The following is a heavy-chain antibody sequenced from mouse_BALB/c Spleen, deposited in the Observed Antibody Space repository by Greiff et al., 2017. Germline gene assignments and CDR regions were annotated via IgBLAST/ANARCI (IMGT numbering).Heavy chain of an antibody. CDR2: IYPGDGDT. CDR1: GYAFSSSW. CDR3: ARCDYSWFAY. J-gene: IGHJ3*01. D-gene: IGHD2-4*01. V-gene: IGHV1-82*01. Sequence: QVQLQQSGPELVKPGASVKISCKASGYAFSSSWMNWVKQRPGQGLEWIGRIYPGDGDTNYNGKFKGKATLTADKSSSTAYMQLSSLTSVDSAVYFCARCDYSWFAYWGQGTLVTVSA.